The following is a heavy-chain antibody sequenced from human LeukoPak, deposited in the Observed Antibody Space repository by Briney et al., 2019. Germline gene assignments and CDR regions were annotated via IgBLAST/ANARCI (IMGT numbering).Heavy chain of an antibody. V-gene: IGHV1-3*01. Sequence: ASVKVSCKASGGTFSSYAISWVRQAPGQRLEWMGWINAGNGDTKYSQKFQGRVTIARDTSASTAYMELSSLRSEDTAVYYCARDRGGTGDFDYWGQGTLVTVSS. J-gene: IGHJ4*02. CDR3: ARDRGGTGDFDY. CDR2: INAGNGDT. CDR1: GGTFSSYA. D-gene: IGHD1-1*01.